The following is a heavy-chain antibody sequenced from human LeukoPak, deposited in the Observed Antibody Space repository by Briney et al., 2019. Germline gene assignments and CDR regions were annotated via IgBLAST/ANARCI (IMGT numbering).Heavy chain of an antibody. CDR1: GFTFSIYS. Sequence: GGSLRLSCAASGFTFSIYSMSWVRQAPGKGLEWVSSISSSSSYIYYADSVKGQFTISRDNAKNSLYLQMNSLRAEDTAVYYCARNRNDYGDYVFDYWGQGSLVTVSS. V-gene: IGHV3-21*01. D-gene: IGHD4-17*01. CDR3: ARNRNDYGDYVFDY. CDR2: ISSSSSYI. J-gene: IGHJ4*02.